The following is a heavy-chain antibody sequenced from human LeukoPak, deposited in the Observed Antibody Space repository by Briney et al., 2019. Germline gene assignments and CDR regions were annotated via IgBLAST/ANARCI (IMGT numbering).Heavy chain of an antibody. Sequence: GGSLRLSCAASGLTISSYSMNWVRQAPGKGLEWVSSISSSSSYIYYADSVKGRFTISRDNAKNSLYLQMNSLRAEDTAVYYCASPNYYDSSGYYGDFDYWGQGTLVTVSS. CDR2: ISSSSSYI. CDR3: ASPNYYDSSGYYGDFDY. CDR1: GLTISSYS. J-gene: IGHJ4*02. D-gene: IGHD3-22*01. V-gene: IGHV3-21*01.